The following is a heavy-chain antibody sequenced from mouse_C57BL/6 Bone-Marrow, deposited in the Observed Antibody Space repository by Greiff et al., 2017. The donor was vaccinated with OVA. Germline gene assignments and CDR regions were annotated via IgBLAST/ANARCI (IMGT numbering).Heavy chain of an antibody. D-gene: IGHD4-1*01. Sequence: QVQLQQSGPELVKPGASVKISCKASGYAFSSYWMNWVQQRPGQGLEWIGRIYPGDGDTNYNGKFKGKATLTADKSSSTANMQLSSLTSEDSAVYFVARWTFNWSGVAYWGQGTLVTVSA. V-gene: IGHV1-82*01. J-gene: IGHJ3*01. CDR2: IYPGDGDT. CDR1: GYAFSSYW. CDR3: ARWTFNWSGVAY.